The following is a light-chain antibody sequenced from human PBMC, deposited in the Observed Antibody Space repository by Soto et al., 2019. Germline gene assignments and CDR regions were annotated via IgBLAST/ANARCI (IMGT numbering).Light chain of an antibody. V-gene: IGLV2-8*01. CDR2: EVS. CDR1: SSDVGGYDY. Sequence: QSVLAQPPSASGSPGQTVTISCAGTSSDVGGYDYVSWYQQHPGEAPKLIIYEVSKRPSGVPDRFSGSKSGNTASLTVSGLQAEDEADYHCSSYSTSYFYFFGSGTKVTVL. J-gene: IGLJ1*01. CDR3: SSYSTSYFYF.